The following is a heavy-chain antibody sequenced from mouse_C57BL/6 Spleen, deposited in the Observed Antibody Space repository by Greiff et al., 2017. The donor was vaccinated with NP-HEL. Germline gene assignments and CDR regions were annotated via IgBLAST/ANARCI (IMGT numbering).Heavy chain of an antibody. CDR2: IDPSDSYT. D-gene: IGHD2-4*01. J-gene: IGHJ4*01. CDR3: AKSYYDYDDGARAMDY. CDR1: GYTFTSYW. V-gene: IGHV1-69*01. Sequence: QVQLKQSGAELVMPGASVKLSCKASGYTFTSYWMHWVKQRPGQGLEWIGEIDPSDSYTNYNQKFKGKSTLTVDKSSSTAYMQLSSLTSEDSAVYYCAKSYYDYDDGARAMDYWGQGTSVTVSS.